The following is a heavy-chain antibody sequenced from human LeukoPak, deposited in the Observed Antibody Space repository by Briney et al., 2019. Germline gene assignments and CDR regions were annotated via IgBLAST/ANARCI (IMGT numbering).Heavy chain of an antibody. CDR2: IKQDGSEK. D-gene: IGHD3-10*01. CDR1: AFTFSSYG. CDR3: ARGRIRGTYGY. V-gene: IGHV3-7*01. Sequence: GGSLRLSCAASAFTFSSYGMSWVSQAPGKGLEWVANIKQDGSEKYYVDSVKGRFTISRDNAKNSLYLQMNSLRAEDTAVYYCARGRIRGTYGYWGQGTLVTVSS. J-gene: IGHJ4*02.